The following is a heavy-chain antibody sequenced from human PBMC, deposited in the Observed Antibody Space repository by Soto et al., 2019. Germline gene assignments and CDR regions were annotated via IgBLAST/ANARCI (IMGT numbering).Heavy chain of an antibody. CDR2: IYYSGTT. J-gene: IGHJ4*02. V-gene: IGHV4-39*07. CDR3: ARRSYESGWRHYFDY. D-gene: IGHD6-19*01. CDR1: GDSISSSSYY. Sequence: SETLSLTCTVSGDSISSSSYYWGWIRQPPGKGLEWIGDIYYSGTTHYSPSFEGQVTISADKSLSTAYLQWNSLRASDTAIYYCARRSYESGWRHYFDYWGQGTLVTVSS.